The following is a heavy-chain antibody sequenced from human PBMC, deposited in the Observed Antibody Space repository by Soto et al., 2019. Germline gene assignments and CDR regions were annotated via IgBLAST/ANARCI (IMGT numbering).Heavy chain of an antibody. J-gene: IGHJ4*02. Sequence: QVQLQESGPGLVKPSGTLSLTCAVSGASMSTTDWWSWVRQPPGKGLEWIGEIYHSGTTNYNPSLKSRLTMSVDKFKNHFSLTLTSVTAVDTAVYYCAIPGAGDFDFWGQGTLVTVSS. CDR2: IYHSGTT. D-gene: IGHD6-13*01. V-gene: IGHV4-4*02. CDR3: AIPGAGDFDF. CDR1: GASMSTTDW.